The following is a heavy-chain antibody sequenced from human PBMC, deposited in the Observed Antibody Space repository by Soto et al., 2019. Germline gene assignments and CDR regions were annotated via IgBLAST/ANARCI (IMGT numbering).Heavy chain of an antibody. CDR2: IWNDGSER. J-gene: IGHJ6*02. V-gene: IGHV3-33*08. CDR3: ARDRAGVGYNIDV. CDR1: GFTVSSNY. D-gene: IGHD5-12*01. Sequence: PGGSLRLSCAASGFTVSSNYMSWVRQAPGKGLEWVAVIWNDGSERYYADSVKGRFTISRDNSKNTLDLQMNSLRAEDTAVYYCARDRAGVGYNIDVWGQGTTVTAP.